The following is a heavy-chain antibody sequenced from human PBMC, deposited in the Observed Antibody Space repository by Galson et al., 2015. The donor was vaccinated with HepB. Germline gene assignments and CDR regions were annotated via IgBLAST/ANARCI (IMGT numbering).Heavy chain of an antibody. Sequence: SETLSLTCTVSGDFFSIHDFYWGWIRHPPGGGLEWIWTAFYRRNTYYNPTLKTRVPISVDTPQKQFSLRVASVTAADTAIYFGAGGTWGDGDAGYHFPPWGRGTLLTVSS. CDR2: AFYRRNT. V-gene: IGHV4-39*07. CDR1: GDFFSIHDFY. J-gene: IGHJ5*02. CDR3: AGGTWGDGDAGYHFPP. D-gene: IGHD2-21*02.